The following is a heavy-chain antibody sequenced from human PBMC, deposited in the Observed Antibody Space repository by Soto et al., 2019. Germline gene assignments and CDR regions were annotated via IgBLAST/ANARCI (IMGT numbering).Heavy chain of an antibody. J-gene: IGHJ6*02. V-gene: IGHV5-10-1*01. D-gene: IGHD3-3*02. CDR3: ARHFPLPTDLQFYYYYYYGVDV. CDR2: IDPSDSYS. Sequence: GESLKISCKASGYNFTTFWISWMRQVPGKGLEWMGRIDPSDSYSNYSPSFQGHITISADKSINTAYLHFSNLKASDTAVYYCARHFPLPTDLQFYYYYYYGVDVWGHGTAVTSP. CDR1: GYNFTTFW.